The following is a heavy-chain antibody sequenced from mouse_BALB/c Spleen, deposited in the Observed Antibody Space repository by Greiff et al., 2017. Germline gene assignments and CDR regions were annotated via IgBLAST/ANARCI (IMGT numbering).Heavy chain of an antibody. D-gene: IGHD1-1*01. Sequence: VQLQESGPGLVAPSQSLSITCTVSGFSLTDYGVSWIRQPPGKGLEWLGVIWGGGSTYYNSALKSRLSISKDNSKSQVFLKMNSLQTDDTAMYYCAKQDYGSRGYAMDYWGQGTSVTVSS. CDR1: GFSLTDYG. V-gene: IGHV2-6-5*01. CDR2: IWGGGST. CDR3: AKQDYGSRGYAMDY. J-gene: IGHJ4*01.